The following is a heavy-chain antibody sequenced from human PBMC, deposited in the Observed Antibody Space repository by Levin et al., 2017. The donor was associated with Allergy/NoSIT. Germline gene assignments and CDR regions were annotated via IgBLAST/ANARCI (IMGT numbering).Heavy chain of an antibody. Sequence: GGSLRLSCAASGFTLSGYWMHWARQVPGKGLEWVSRINSDGDYTSYADSVKGRFTISRDNAKNTLYLQMNSLRAEDTALYYCVTDLMVGANYWGQGTLVTVSS. V-gene: IGHV3-74*01. CDR3: VTDLMVGANY. J-gene: IGHJ4*02. CDR1: GFTLSGYW. D-gene: IGHD1-26*01. CDR2: INSDGDYT.